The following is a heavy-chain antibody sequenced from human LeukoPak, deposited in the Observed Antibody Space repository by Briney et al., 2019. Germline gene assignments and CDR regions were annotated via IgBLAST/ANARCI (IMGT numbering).Heavy chain of an antibody. D-gene: IGHD2-15*01. CDR2: IYTGGIT. CDR1: GFTVSSNF. V-gene: IGHV3-53*01. Sequence: GGSLRLSCAASGFTVSSNFMTWVRQAPGKGLEWVSVIYTGGITYYADSVQGRFTISRDNSKNTLYLQMNSLRAEDTAVYYCAGGSREVTKLGHWGQGTLVTVSS. J-gene: IGHJ4*02. CDR3: AGGSREVTKLGH.